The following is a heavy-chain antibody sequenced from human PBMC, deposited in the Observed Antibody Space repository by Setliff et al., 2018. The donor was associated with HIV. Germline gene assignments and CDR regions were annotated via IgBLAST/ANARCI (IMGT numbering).Heavy chain of an antibody. CDR2: ISGSGGST. D-gene: IGHD1-26*01. Sequence: GSLRLSCAASGFTFSSYAMSWVRQAPGKGLEWVSAISGSGGSTYYADSVKGRFTISRDNSKYTLYLQMNSLRAEDTAVYYCARGTDYSGWFYDYWGQGTLVTVSS. CDR3: ARGTDYSGWFYDY. J-gene: IGHJ4*02. V-gene: IGHV3-23*01. CDR1: GFTFSSYA.